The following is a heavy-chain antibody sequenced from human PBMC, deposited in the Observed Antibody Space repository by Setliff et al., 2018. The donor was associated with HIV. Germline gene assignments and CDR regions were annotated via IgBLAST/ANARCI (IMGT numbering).Heavy chain of an antibody. J-gene: IGHJ4*02. D-gene: IGHD2-15*01. CDR2: IYYSGST. Sequence: PSETLSLTCTVSGGSISSISYYWGWIRQPPGKGLEWIGSIYYSGSTYYNPYLKSRVTISVDTSKNQFSLKLNSVTAAYTAMYYCARHPPYCSGGSCYRGRGYYFDYWGQGTLVTVSS. CDR3: ARHPPYCSGGSCYRGRGYYFDY. V-gene: IGHV4-39*01. CDR1: GGSISSISYY.